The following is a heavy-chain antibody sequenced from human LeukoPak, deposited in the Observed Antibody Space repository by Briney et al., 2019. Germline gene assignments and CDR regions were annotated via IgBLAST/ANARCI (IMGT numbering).Heavy chain of an antibody. J-gene: IGHJ4*02. CDR3: ARGSRGRLPYYFDY. CDR2: IYYSGST. CDR1: GFTVSSNY. Sequence: GSLRLSCAASGFTVSSNYMSWIRQPPGKGLEWIGYIYYSGSTNYNPSLKSRVAISVDTSKNQFSLKLSSVTAADTAVYYCARGSRGRLPYYFDYWGQGTLVTVSS. V-gene: IGHV4-59*02. D-gene: IGHD5-18*01.